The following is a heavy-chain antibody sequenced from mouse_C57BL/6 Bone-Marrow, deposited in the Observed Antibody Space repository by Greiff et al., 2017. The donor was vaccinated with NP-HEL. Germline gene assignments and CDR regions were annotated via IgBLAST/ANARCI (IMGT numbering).Heavy chain of an antibody. CDR2: IDPENGDT. CDR3: TRYYGSSTEYFDY. J-gene: IGHJ2*01. V-gene: IGHV14-4*01. D-gene: IGHD1-1*01. Sequence: VQLQQSGAELVRPGASVKLSCTASGFNIKDDYMHWVKLRPEQGLEWIGWIDPENGDTEYASKFQGKATITADTSSNTAYLQLSSLTSEDTAVYYCTRYYGSSTEYFDYWGQGTTLTVSS. CDR1: GFNIKDDY.